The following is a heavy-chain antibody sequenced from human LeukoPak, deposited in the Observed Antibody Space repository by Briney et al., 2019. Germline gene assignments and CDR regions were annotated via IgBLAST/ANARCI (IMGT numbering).Heavy chain of an antibody. CDR3: ANPLTSMDV. CDR2: MSSDGSNK. CDR1: GFAFSNYG. V-gene: IGHV3-30*18. J-gene: IGHJ6*02. Sequence: PGGSLRLSGAASGFAFSNYGMHWVRQAPGKGLEWVALMSSDGSNKYYADSVKGRFSISRDNSKNTLFLQMNSLRGEDTAVYYCANPLTSMDVWGQGTTVTVSS.